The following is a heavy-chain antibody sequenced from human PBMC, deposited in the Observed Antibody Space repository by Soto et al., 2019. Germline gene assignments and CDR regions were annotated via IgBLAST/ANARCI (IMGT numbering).Heavy chain of an antibody. Sequence: SETLSLTCTVSGGSISSYYWSWIRQPPGRGLEWIGYIYYSGSTNYNPSLKSRVTISVDTSKNQFSLKLSSVTAADTAVYYCARQWGTDAFDIWGQGTMVTVSS. CDR2: IYYSGST. J-gene: IGHJ3*02. D-gene: IGHD1-1*01. CDR1: GGSISSYY. V-gene: IGHV4-59*08. CDR3: ARQWGTDAFDI.